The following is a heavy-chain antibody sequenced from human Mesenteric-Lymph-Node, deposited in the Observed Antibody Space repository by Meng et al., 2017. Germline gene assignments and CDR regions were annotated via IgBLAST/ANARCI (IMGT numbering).Heavy chain of an antibody. J-gene: IGHJ4*02. V-gene: IGHV3-30*01. D-gene: IGHD6-19*01. CDR2: ISYDGSNK. Sequence: GESLKISCAASGFTFSSYAMHWVRQAPGKGLGWVAIISYDGSNKYYADSVKGRFTISRDISKNTLYLQMNSLRAEDTAVYYCARDLGWAHFDYWGQGTLVTVSS. CDR1: GFTFSSYA. CDR3: ARDLGWAHFDY.